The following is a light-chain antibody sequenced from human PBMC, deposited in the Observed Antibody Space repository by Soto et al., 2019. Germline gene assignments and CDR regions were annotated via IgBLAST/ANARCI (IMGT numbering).Light chain of an antibody. CDR1: QDIANY. V-gene: IGKV1-9*01. CDR2: ATS. J-gene: IGKJ5*01. Sequence: IQLTQSPSFLSASVGDRVTITCRASQDIANYLAWYQQEPGKAPKFLIYATSTFQSGVPSRFSGGGSGTEFTLTISSLQPEDFATYYCQQYGSSPITFGQGTRLEIK. CDR3: QQYGSSPIT.